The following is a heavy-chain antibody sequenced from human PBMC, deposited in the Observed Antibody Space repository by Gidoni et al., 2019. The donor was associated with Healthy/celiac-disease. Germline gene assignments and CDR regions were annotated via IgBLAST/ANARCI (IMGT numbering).Heavy chain of an antibody. Sequence: EVQLVESGGGLVQHGRSLRLSCAPSGFTFDDYAMHWVRQAPGKGLEWVSGISWNSGSIGYADSVKGRFTISRDNAKNSLYLQMNSLRAEDTALYYCAKGIVGAVVLGPDYWGQGTLVTVSS. CDR3: AKGIVGAVVLGPDY. J-gene: IGHJ4*02. V-gene: IGHV3-9*01. CDR1: GFTFDDYA. CDR2: ISWNSGSI. D-gene: IGHD1-26*01.